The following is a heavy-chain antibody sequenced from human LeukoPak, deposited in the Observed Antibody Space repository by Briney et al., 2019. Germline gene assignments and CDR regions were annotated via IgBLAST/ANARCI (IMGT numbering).Heavy chain of an antibody. Sequence: PGGSLRLSCAASGFTFSSYWMSWVRQAPGKGLEWVANIKQDGSEKYYVDSVKGRFTISRDNAKNSLYLQMNSLRAEDTAVYYRARDRYCGGDCYFDYWGQGPLVTVSS. V-gene: IGHV3-7*01. D-gene: IGHD2-21*02. CDR2: IKQDGSEK. CDR3: ARDRYCGGDCYFDY. J-gene: IGHJ4*02. CDR1: GFTFSSYW.